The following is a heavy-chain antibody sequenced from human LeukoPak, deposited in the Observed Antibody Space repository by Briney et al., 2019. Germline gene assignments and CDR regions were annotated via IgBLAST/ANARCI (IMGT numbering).Heavy chain of an antibody. CDR2: IYSGGST. CDR3: ARDVSSSWSFDY. CDR1: GFTVSSNY. D-gene: IGHD6-13*01. Sequence: GGSLRLSCAASGFTVSSNYMSWVRQAPGKGLEWVSVIYSGGSTYYADSVKGRFTISRDNSKNTLYLQMNSLRAEDTAVYYCARDVSSSWSFDYWGQGTLVIVSS. V-gene: IGHV3-53*01. J-gene: IGHJ4*02.